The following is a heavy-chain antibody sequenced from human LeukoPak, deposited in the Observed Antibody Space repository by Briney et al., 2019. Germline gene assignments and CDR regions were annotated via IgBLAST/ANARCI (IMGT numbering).Heavy chain of an antibody. J-gene: IGHJ2*01. D-gene: IGHD5-12*01. V-gene: IGHV3-48*03. CDR3: ARDGSDRFAYSGPHWYFDL. CDR1: GFTFSSYE. CDR2: ISSSGSTI. Sequence: PGGSLRLPCAASGFTFSSYEMNWVRQAPGKGLEWVSYISSSGSTIYYADSVKGRFTISRDNSKNTLYLQMGSLRAEDMAVYYCARDGSDRFAYSGPHWYFDLWGRGTLVTVSS.